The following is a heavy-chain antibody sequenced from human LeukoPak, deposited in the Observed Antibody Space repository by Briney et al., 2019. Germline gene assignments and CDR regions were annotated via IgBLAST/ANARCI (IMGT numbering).Heavy chain of an antibody. CDR2: IYHSGST. CDR1: GYSISSGYY. D-gene: IGHD3-10*01. CDR3: ARDFYGSGSWNWFDP. Sequence: SETLSLTCTVSGYSISSGYYWGWIRQPPGKGLAWIGSIYHSGSTYYNPSLKSRVTISVDTSKNQFSLKLSSVTAADTAVYYCARDFYGSGSWNWFDPWGQGTLVTVSS. V-gene: IGHV4-38-2*02. J-gene: IGHJ5*02.